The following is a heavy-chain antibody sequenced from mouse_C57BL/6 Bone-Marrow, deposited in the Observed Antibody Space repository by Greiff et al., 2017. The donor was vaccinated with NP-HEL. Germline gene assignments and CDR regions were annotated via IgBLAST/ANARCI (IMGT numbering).Heavy chain of an antibody. D-gene: IGHD2-4*01. V-gene: IGHV5-6*01. CDR1: GFTFSSYG. CDR3: ASPYDYDVAWFAY. Sequence: EVQLVESGGDLVKPGGSLKLSCAASGFTFSSYGMSWVRQTPDKRLEWVATISSGGSYTYYPDRVKGRFTISRDNAKNTLYLQMSSLKSEDTAMDYCASPYDYDVAWFAYWGQGTLVTVSA. CDR2: ISSGGSYT. J-gene: IGHJ3*01.